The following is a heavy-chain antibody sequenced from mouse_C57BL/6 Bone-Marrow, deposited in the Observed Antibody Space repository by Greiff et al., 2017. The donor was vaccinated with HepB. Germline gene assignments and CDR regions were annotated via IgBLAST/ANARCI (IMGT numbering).Heavy chain of an antibody. CDR1: GFTFSDYG. Sequence: EVKLVESGGGLVKPGGSLKLSCAASGFTFSDYGMHWVRQAPEKGLEWVAYISSGSSTIYYADTVKGRFTISRDNAKNTLFLQMTSLRSEDTAMYYCARPGGLLHFAYWGQGTLVTVSA. D-gene: IGHD2-3*01. J-gene: IGHJ3*01. CDR2: ISSGSSTI. CDR3: ARPGGLLHFAY. V-gene: IGHV5-17*01.